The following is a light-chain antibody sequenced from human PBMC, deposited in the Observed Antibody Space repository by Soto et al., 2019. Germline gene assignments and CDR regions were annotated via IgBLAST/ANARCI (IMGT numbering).Light chain of an antibody. CDR3: QQYNSWPKT. J-gene: IGKJ3*01. CDR2: SAS. V-gene: IGKV3-15*01. CDR1: HSVTNN. Sequence: EIVMTQSPATLSVSPGEGATLSCRASHSVTNNLAWYQQKPGQSPRLLIYSASTRATGIPARFSGSGSGTEFTLTISSLQSEDFAVYYCQQYNSWPKTFGPGTKVDIK.